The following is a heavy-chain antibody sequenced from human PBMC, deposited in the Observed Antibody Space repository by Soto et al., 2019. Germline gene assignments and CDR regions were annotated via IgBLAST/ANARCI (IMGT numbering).Heavy chain of an antibody. CDR3: ARAVQLVVVAEVWFDP. CDR2: IYYSGST. J-gene: IGHJ5*02. Sequence: SETLSPTCTVSGGSISSYYWSWIRQPPGKGLEWIGYIYYSGSTNYNPSLKSRVTISVDTSKNQFSLKLSSVTAADTAVYYCARAVQLVVVAEVWFDPWGQGTLVTVSS. D-gene: IGHD2-15*01. V-gene: IGHV4-59*08. CDR1: GGSISSYY.